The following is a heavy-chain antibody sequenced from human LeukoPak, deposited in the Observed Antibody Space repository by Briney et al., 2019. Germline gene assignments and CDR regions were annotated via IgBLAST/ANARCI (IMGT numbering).Heavy chain of an antibody. D-gene: IGHD3-22*01. V-gene: IGHV4-31*03. CDR3: ARNYYDSSDYFGLHYFDY. CDR2: IYYSGST. Sequence: PSETLSLTCTVSGGSISSGGYSWSWIRQHPGKGLEWIGYIYYSGSTYYNPSLKSRVTISVDTPKNQFSLKLSSVTAADTAVYYCARNYYDSSDYFGLHYFDYWGQGTLVTVSS. CDR1: GGSISSGGYS. J-gene: IGHJ4*02.